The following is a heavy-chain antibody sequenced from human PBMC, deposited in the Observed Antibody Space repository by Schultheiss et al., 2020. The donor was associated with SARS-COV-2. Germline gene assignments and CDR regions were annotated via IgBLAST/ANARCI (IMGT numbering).Heavy chain of an antibody. CDR2: ISAYNGNT. V-gene: IGHV1-18*01. CDR1: GYTFTNYG. D-gene: IGHD6-19*01. CDR3: ARASRYSSGYFDY. Sequence: ASVKVSCKDSGYTFTNYGISWVRQAPGQGHEWMGWISAYNGNTNYAQRLQGRVTMTTDTSTNTAYMELRSLRSDDTAVYHCARASRYSSGYFDYWGQGTLVTVSS. J-gene: IGHJ4*02.